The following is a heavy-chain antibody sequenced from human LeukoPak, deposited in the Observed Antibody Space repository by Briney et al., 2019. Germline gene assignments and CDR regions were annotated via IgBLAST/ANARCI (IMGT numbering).Heavy chain of an antibody. V-gene: IGHV4-4*07. CDR1: GASISSYF. Sequence: SETLSLTCTVSGASISSYFWTWLRQPAGKGLEWIGRIYTSGRTDYNPSLKSRVTMSLDASRNQFSLKVTTVTAADTAVYYCARKDGDYWGQGTLVTVSS. CDR3: ARKDGDY. J-gene: IGHJ4*02. CDR2: IYTSGRT.